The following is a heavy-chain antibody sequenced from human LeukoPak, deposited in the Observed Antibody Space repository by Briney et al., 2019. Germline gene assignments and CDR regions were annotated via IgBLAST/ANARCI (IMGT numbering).Heavy chain of an antibody. CDR1: GYSITRGYF. D-gene: IGHD3-10*01. Sequence: PSETLSLTCTVSGYSITRGYFWGWIRQSPGKGLEWIASMFHSGSTYYNPSLKSRVTISLDTSRNQFSLKLNSVTAADTAVYYCAKSNGYGLVDIWGQGTMVTVSS. CDR2: MFHSGST. V-gene: IGHV4-38-2*02. J-gene: IGHJ3*02. CDR3: AKSNGYGLVDI.